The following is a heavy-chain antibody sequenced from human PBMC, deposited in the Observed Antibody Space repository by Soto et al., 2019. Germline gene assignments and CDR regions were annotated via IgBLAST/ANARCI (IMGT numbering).Heavy chain of an antibody. CDR2: VYYTGST. D-gene: IGHD4-4*01. CDR1: GNSISGTSSF. V-gene: IGHV4-39*01. CDR3: TRRVRSTGLLDY. J-gene: IGHJ4*02. Sequence: PSETLSLTCTVSGNSISGTSSFWAWIRQPPGKNLEWIGSVYYTGSTYYNSSLKSRVSISIDTSKNQFSLSPNSVTAADTAVYYCTRRVRSTGLLDYWGQGALVTVSS.